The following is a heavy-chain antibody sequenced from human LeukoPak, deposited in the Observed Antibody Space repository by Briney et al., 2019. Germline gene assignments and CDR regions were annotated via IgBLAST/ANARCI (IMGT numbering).Heavy chain of an antibody. CDR2: INRSGST. CDR3: ARAGRMYSSGCYDY. Sequence: SETLSLTCAVYGGSFSGYYWSWIRQPPGKGLEWIGEINRSGSTNYNASLKSRVTISVDTSKNQLSLKLSSVTAADTDVSYCARAGRMYSSGCYDYRGPGTLVTVSS. V-gene: IGHV4-34*01. CDR1: GGSFSGYY. J-gene: IGHJ4*02. D-gene: IGHD6-19*01.